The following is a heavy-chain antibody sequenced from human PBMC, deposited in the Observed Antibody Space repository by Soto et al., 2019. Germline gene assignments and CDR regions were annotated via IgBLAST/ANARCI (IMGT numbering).Heavy chain of an antibody. D-gene: IGHD3-10*01. CDR3: AREEYYYGSGTLQEGYFQH. V-gene: IGHV3-11*05. CDR1: GFTFSDYY. CDR2: ISSSSSYT. Sequence: GGSLRLSCAASGFTFSDYYMSWIRQAPGKGLEWVSYISSSSSYTNYADSVKGRFTISRDNAKNSLYLQMNSLRAEDTAVYYCAREEYYYGSGTLQEGYFQHWGQGTLVTVSS. J-gene: IGHJ1*01.